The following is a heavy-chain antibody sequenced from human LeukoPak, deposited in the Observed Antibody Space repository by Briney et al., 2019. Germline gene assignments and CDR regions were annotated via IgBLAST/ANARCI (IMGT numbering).Heavy chain of an antibody. J-gene: IGHJ5*02. CDR3: ARSGDYGSEWFDP. Sequence: SETLSLTCTVSAGSISSGGYYWSWIRQHPGKGLEWIGYIYYSGSTYYNPSLKSRVTISVDTSKNQFSLKLSSVTAADTAVYYCARSGDYGSEWFDPWSRGTLVTVSS. D-gene: IGHD4-17*01. V-gene: IGHV4-31*03. CDR2: IYYSGST. CDR1: AGSISSGGYY.